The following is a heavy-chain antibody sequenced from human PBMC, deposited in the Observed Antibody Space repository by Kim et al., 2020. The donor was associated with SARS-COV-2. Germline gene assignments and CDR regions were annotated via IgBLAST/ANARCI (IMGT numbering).Heavy chain of an antibody. D-gene: IGHD6-19*01. J-gene: IGHJ4*02. V-gene: IGHV3-43*02. CDR1: GFTFDDYA. CDR3: AKDIYSSGWYESFDY. CDR2: ISGDGGST. Sequence: GGSLRLSCAVSGFTFDDYAMHWVRQAPGKGLEWVSLISGDGGSTYYADSVKGRFTISRDNSKNSLYLQMNSLRTEDTALYYCAKDIYSSGWYESFDYWGQGTLVNGSS.